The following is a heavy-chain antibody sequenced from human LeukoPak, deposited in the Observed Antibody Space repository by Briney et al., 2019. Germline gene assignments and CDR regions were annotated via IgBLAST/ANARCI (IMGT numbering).Heavy chain of an antibody. D-gene: IGHD3-22*01. V-gene: IGHV4-59*01. J-gene: IGHJ5*02. CDR3: ARAAFRRGVVIRADWFDP. CDR2: IYYSGST. Sequence: SETLSLTCTVSGGSISSYYWSWIRQPPGKGLEWVGYIYYSGSTNYNPSLKSRVTISVDTSKNQFSLKLSSVTAADTAVYYCARAAFRRGVVIRADWFDPWGQGTLVTVSS. CDR1: GGSISSYY.